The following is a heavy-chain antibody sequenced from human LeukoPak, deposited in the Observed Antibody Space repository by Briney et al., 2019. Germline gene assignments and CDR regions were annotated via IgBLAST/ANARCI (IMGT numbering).Heavy chain of an antibody. Sequence: ASETLSLTCTVSGGSISSSSYYWGWIRQPPGKGLEWIGSIYYSGSTYYNPSLKSRVTISVDTSKNQFSLKLSSVTAADTAVYYCARDLEELTTPYYYMDVWGKGTTVTVSS. V-gene: IGHV4-39*02. D-gene: IGHD4/OR15-4a*01. CDR2: IYYSGST. J-gene: IGHJ6*03. CDR1: GGSISSSSYY. CDR3: ARDLEELTTPYYYMDV.